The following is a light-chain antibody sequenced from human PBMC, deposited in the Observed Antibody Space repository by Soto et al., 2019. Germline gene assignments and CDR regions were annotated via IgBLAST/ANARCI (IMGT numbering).Light chain of an antibody. V-gene: IGKV1-5*01. CDR3: QQYKSLGT. CDR2: DAS. Sequence: DIQMTQSPSTLSSSLGDRVTITCRASQSIGNWLAWYQQKPGKAPKFLIYDASSLESGVPARFSGSGSGTEFTLTISGMKPDDSATYYCQQYKSLGTFGQGTKVDIK. CDR1: QSIGNW. J-gene: IGKJ1*01.